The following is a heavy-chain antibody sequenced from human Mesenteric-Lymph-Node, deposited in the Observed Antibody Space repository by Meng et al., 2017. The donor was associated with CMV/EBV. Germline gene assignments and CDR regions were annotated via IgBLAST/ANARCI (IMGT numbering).Heavy chain of an antibody. CDR3: ARDSGSYVTNYYGMDV. J-gene: IGHJ6*02. Sequence: GGPLRLSCAASGLTFSSYSMNWVRQAPGKGLEWVSSISSSSSYIYYADSVKGRFTISRDNAKNSLYLQMNSLRAEDTAVYYCARDSGSYVTNYYGMDVWGQGTTVTVSS. CDR2: ISSSSSYI. D-gene: IGHD1-26*01. V-gene: IGHV3-21*01. CDR1: GLTFSSYS.